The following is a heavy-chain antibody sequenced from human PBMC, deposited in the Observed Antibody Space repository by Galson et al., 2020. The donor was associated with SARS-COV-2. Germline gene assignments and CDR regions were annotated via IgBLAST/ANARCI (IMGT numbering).Heavy chain of an antibody. Sequence: GESLKISCAASGFTFSSYGMHWVRQAPGKGLEWVAVISYDGSNKYYADSVKGRFTISRDNSKNTLYLQMNSLRAEDTAVYYCAKDPGENYFDYWGQGTLVTVSS. CDR3: AKDPGENYFDY. J-gene: IGHJ4*02. CDR1: GFTFSSYG. V-gene: IGHV3-30*18. CDR2: ISYDGSNK. D-gene: IGHD7-27*01.